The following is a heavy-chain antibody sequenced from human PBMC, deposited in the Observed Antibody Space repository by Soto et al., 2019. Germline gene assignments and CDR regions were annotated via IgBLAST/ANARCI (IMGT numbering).Heavy chain of an antibody. J-gene: IGHJ6*02. CDR3: ARYSYGRPDYYGMDV. V-gene: IGHV1-69*13. Sequence: ASVKVSCKASGGTFSSYAISWVRQAPGQGLEWMGGIIPIFGTANYAQKLQGRVTITADESTSTAYMELSSLRSEDTAVYYCARYSYGRPDYYGMDVWGQGTTVTVSS. D-gene: IGHD5-18*01. CDR2: IIPIFGTA. CDR1: GGTFSSYA.